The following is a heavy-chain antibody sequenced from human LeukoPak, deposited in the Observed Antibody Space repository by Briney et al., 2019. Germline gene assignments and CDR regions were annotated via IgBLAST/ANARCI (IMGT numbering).Heavy chain of an antibody. J-gene: IGHJ6*02. V-gene: IGHV1-69*13. CDR1: GGTFSSYA. CDR3: ARSLGYCSGGSCSSSGMDV. CDR2: IIPIFGTA. Sequence: SVKVSCKASGGTFSSYAISWVRQAPGQGLEWMGGIIPIFGTANYAQKFQGRVTITADESTSTAYMELSSLRSEDTAVYYCARSLGYCSGGSCSSSGMDVWGQGTTVTVSS. D-gene: IGHD2-15*01.